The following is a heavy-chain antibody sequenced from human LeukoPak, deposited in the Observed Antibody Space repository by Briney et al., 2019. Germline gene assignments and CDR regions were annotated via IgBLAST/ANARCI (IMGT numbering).Heavy chain of an antibody. V-gene: IGHV1-18*01. D-gene: IGHD2-2*01. CDR1: GYTFTSFG. CDR3: ARTCPLLYCSSSFFDP. J-gene: IGHJ5*02. Sequence: GASVKVSCKASGYTFTSFGISWVRQAPGQGLEWMGWISAYNGDTKSAPKFQGRVTMTTDTPMTTAYMDLRSLRSDDTAVYYCARTCPLLYCSSSFFDPWGRGTQVTVSS. CDR2: ISAYNGDT.